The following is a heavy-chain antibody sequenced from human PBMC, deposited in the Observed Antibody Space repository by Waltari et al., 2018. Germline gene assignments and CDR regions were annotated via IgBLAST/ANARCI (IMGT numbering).Heavy chain of an antibody. V-gene: IGHV2-5*01. Sequence: QITLKESGPTLVKPTQTLTLTCTFSGFSLSTSGVGVGWIRQPPGKALEWLALIYWNDDKRYSPSLKSRLTITKDTSKNQVVLTMTNMDPVDTATYYCAHTMVQGGARRTFDYWGQGTLVTVSS. J-gene: IGHJ4*02. D-gene: IGHD3-10*01. CDR3: AHTMVQGGARRTFDY. CDR1: GFSLSTSGVG. CDR2: IYWNDDK.